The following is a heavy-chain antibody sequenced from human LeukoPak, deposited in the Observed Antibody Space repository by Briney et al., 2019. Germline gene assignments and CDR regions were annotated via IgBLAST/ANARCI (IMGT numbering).Heavy chain of an antibody. J-gene: IGHJ6*03. CDR1: GYTFTSYY. CDR3: ARDFLAVTTGYYYYMDV. Sequence: GASVKVSCKASGYTFTSYYMHWVRQAPGQGLEWMGIINPSGGSTSYAQKFQGRVTMTRDMSTSTVYMELSSLRSEDTAVYYCARDFLAVTTGYYYYMDVWGKGTTVTVSS. V-gene: IGHV1-46*01. CDR2: INPSGGST. D-gene: IGHD4-11*01.